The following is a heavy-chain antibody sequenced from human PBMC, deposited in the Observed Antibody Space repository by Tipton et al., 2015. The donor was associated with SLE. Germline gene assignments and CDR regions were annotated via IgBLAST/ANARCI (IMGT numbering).Heavy chain of an antibody. D-gene: IGHD3-10*01. CDR3: ARHVLSGVTMVRGVIPSWYMDV. CDR1: GGSISSSSYY. Sequence: TLSLTCTVSGGSISSSSYYWGWIRQPPGKGLEWIGRIYFSGSTYYNPSLKSRVTISVDTSKNQFSLKLSSVTAADTAVYYCARHVLSGVTMVRGVIPSWYMDVWGKGTTVTVSS. V-gene: IGHV4-39*01. J-gene: IGHJ6*03. CDR2: IYFSGST.